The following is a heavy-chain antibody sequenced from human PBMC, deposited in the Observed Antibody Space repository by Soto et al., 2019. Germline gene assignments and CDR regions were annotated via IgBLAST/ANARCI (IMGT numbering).Heavy chain of an antibody. V-gene: IGHV3-53*01. D-gene: IGHD5-18*01. CDR3: ARFSGYPNYYFDY. CDR1: GFTVSSNY. CDR2: IYSGGST. J-gene: IGHJ4*02. Sequence: EVQLVESGGGLIQPGGSLRLSCTASGFTVSSNYMSWVRQAPGKGLEWVSVIYSGGSTHYADSVKGRFTISRDSSKNTLYLQMNSLRAEDTAVYYCARFSGYPNYYFDYWGQGTLVTVSS.